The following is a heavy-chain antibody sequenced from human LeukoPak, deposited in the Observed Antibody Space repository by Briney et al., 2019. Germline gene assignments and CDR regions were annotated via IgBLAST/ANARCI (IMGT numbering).Heavy chain of an antibody. CDR3: ARHYDSSGYYSDY. CDR2: IYPGDSDT. Sequence: GESLKISCKGSGYSFTSYWIGWVRQMPGKGLVWMGIIYPGDSDTRYSPSFQGQVTISADKSISTAYLQWSSLKASDTAMYYCARHYDSSGYYSDYWGQGTLVTVSS. D-gene: IGHD3-22*01. J-gene: IGHJ4*02. CDR1: GYSFTSYW. V-gene: IGHV5-51*01.